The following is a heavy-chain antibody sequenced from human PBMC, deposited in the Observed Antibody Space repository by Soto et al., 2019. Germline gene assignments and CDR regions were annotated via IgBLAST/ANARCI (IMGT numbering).Heavy chain of an antibody. D-gene: IGHD3-16*01. Sequence: TGGSLRLSCAASGFTFSSYGMHWVRQAPGKGLEWVAVISYDGSNKYYADSVKGRFTISRDNSKNTLYLQMNSLRAEDTAVYYCAKGGSFDYWGQGTLVTVSS. J-gene: IGHJ4*02. CDR2: ISYDGSNK. CDR3: AKGGSFDY. CDR1: GFTFSSYG. V-gene: IGHV3-30*18.